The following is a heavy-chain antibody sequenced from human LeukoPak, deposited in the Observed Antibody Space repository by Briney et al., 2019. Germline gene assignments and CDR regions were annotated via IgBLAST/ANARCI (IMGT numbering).Heavy chain of an antibody. CDR3: AKDGVGGIYYDSSGYFDN. J-gene: IGHJ4*02. CDR1: GFTFNNYA. D-gene: IGHD3-22*01. CDR2: ISGSGGST. V-gene: IGHV3-23*01. Sequence: GGSLRLSCAASGFTFNNYAMSWVRQAPGKGLEWVSAISGSGGSTYYADPLKGRFTISRDNSKNTLYLQMNSLRAEDTALYYCAKDGVGGIYYDSSGYFDNWGQGTLVTVSS.